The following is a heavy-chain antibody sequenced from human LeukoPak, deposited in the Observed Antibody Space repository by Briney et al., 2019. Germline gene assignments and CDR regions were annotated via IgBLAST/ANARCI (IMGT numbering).Heavy chain of an antibody. CDR2: IYHSGST. D-gene: IGHD3-3*01. Sequence: IYHSGSTYYNPSLKSRVTISVDRSKNQFSLKLSSVTAADTAVYYCARMGDFWSGFLGYFDYWGQGTLVTVSS. CDR3: ARMGDFWSGFLGYFDY. J-gene: IGHJ4*02. V-gene: IGHV4-30-2*01.